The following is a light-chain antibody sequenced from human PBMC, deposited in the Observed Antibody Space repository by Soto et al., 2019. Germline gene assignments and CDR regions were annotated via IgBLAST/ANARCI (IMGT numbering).Light chain of an antibody. CDR2: AAS. CDR3: QQYNNWLTWT. CDR1: RSVSSN. V-gene: IGKV3-15*01. J-gene: IGKJ1*01. Sequence: EIVMTQSPATLSVSPGERATLSCRASRSVSSNLAWYQQKPGQAPRLLIYAASTRATGIPARFSGSGSGTEFTLTISSLQSEDFAVYYCQQYNNWLTWTFGQGTKVDTK.